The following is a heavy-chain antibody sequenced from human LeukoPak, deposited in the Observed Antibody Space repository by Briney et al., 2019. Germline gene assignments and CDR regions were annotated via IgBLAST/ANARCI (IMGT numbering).Heavy chain of an antibody. CDR3: ARPSSKRGANYFDY. Sequence: PGGSQRLSYAASGFTFSSYEMNWVRQAPGKGLEWVSYISSSGSTIYYADSVKGRFTISRDNAKNSLYLQMNSLRAEDTAVYYCARPSSKRGANYFDYWGQGTLVTVSS. CDR1: GFTFSSYE. J-gene: IGHJ4*02. D-gene: IGHD3-10*01. V-gene: IGHV3-48*03. CDR2: ISSSGSTI.